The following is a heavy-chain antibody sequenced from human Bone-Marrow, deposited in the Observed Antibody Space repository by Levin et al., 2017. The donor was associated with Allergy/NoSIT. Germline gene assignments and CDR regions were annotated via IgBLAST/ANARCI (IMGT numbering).Heavy chain of an antibody. J-gene: IGHJ4*02. CDR1: GFTFSIHW. CDR2: IKEDGSER. Sequence: PGESLKISCAASGFTFSIHWMSWVRQAPGKGLEWVANIKEDGSERNYVDSVRGRFTISRDNAKRSLYLQMNSLRAEDTAVYYCARWAWYTPESWGQGTQVTVSS. CDR3: ARWAWYTPES. V-gene: IGHV3-7*01. D-gene: IGHD6-13*01.